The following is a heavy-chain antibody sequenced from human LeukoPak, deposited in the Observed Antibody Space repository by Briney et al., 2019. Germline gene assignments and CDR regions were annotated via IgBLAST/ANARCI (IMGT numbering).Heavy chain of an antibody. Sequence: GGSLRLSCAASGFTFSSYSMNWVRQAPGKGLEWVSSISSSSSYIYYADSVKGRFTISRDNAKNSLYLQMNSLRAEDTAVYYCARGSTSDAFDIWGQGTMVTVSS. CDR1: GFTFSSYS. V-gene: IGHV3-21*01. J-gene: IGHJ3*02. CDR3: ARGSTSDAFDI. D-gene: IGHD2-2*01. CDR2: ISSSSSYI.